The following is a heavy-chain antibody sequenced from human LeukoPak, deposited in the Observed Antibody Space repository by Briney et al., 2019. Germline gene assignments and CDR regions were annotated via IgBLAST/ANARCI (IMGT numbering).Heavy chain of an antibody. Sequence: PSETLSLTCAVYGGSFSGYYWSWIRQPPGKGLEWIGEINHSGSTNYNPSLKSRVTISVDTSKNQFSLKLSSVTAADTAVYYCAGLFGYDQVDSWGQGTLVTVSS. D-gene: IGHD3-3*01. CDR1: GGSFSGYY. J-gene: IGHJ4*02. V-gene: IGHV4-34*01. CDR3: AGLFGYDQVDS. CDR2: INHSGST.